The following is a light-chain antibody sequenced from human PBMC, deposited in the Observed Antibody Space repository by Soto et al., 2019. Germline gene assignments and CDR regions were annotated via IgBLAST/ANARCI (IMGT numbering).Light chain of an antibody. CDR1: SSNIGNNY. CDR3: GTWDSSLSAYV. V-gene: IGLV1-51*01. J-gene: IGLJ1*01. Sequence: HSVLTQPPSVSAAPGQKVTISCSGSSSNIGNNYVSWYQQLPGTAPKLLIYDNNKRPSGIPDRFSGSKSGTSATLGITGLQTGDEADYYCGTWDSSLSAYVFGTGTKAT. CDR2: DNN.